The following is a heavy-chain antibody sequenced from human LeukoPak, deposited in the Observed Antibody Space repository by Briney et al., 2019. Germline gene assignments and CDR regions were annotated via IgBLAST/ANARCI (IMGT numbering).Heavy chain of an antibody. V-gene: IGHV3-30-3*01. D-gene: IGHD4-17*01. Sequence: GGSLRLSCAASGFTFSSYAIHWVRQAPGKGLEWVAVISNDGSNKYYADSVKGRFTISRDNSKNTLYLQMNSLRAEDTAVYYCARETGSAVGSTDFDYWGQGTLVTVSS. CDR1: GFTFSSYA. CDR3: ARETGSAVGSTDFDY. CDR2: ISNDGSNK. J-gene: IGHJ4*02.